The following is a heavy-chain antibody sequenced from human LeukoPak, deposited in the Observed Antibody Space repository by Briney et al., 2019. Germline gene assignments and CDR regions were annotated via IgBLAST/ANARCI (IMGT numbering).Heavy chain of an antibody. CDR3: ARIVRFGDLFVDY. J-gene: IGHJ4*02. D-gene: IGHD3-10*01. CDR1: GYSFTSYW. Sequence: GESLKISXKGSGYSFTSYWIGWVRQMPGKGQEWMGIIYPGDSDTRYSPSFQGQVTISADKSISTAYLQWSSLKASDTAMYYCARIVRFGDLFVDYWGQGTLVTVSS. CDR2: IYPGDSDT. V-gene: IGHV5-51*01.